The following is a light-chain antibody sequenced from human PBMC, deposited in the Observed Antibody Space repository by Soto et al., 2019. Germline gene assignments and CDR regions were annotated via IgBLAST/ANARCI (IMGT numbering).Light chain of an antibody. V-gene: IGKV1-9*01. CDR3: QQVNTYT. CDR2: AAS. CDR1: LGISTY. Sequence: DIQLTQSPSFLSASVGDRVTITCRASLGISTYLAWYQQKPGKAPNLLIYAASTLQSGVPSRFSGSGSGTEFTLTISSLQPEHFATYYCQQVNTYTFGPGTKVDIK. J-gene: IGKJ3*01.